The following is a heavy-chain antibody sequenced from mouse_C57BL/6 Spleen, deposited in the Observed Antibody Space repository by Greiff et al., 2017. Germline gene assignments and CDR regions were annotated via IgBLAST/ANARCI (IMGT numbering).Heavy chain of an antibody. CDR2: IYPGSGST. J-gene: IGHJ1*03. CDR1: GYTFTSYW. V-gene: IGHV1-55*01. D-gene: IGHD2-2*01. Sequence: VKLQQPGAELVKPGASVKMSCKASGYTFTSYWITWVKQRPGQGLEWIGDIYPGSGSTNYNEKFKSKATLTVDTSSSTAYMQLSSLTSEDSAVYYCARLDYGYDWYFDVWGTGTTVTVSS. CDR3: ARLDYGYDWYFDV.